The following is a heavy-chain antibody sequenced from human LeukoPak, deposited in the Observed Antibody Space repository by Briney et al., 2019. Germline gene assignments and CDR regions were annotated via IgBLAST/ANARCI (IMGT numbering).Heavy chain of an antibody. V-gene: IGHV1-18*01. D-gene: IGHD3-10*01. Sequence: GASVKVSCKASGYTFTSYGISWVRQAPGQGLEWMGWISAYNGNTNYAQKLQGRVTMTTDTSTSTAYMELRSLRSDDTAVYYCAFHYGSGSYNWFDPWGQGTLVTVSS. CDR1: GYTFTSYG. J-gene: IGHJ5*02. CDR3: AFHYGSGSYNWFDP. CDR2: ISAYNGNT.